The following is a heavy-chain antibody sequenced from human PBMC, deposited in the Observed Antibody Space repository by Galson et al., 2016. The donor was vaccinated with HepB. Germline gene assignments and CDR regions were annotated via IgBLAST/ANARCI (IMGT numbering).Heavy chain of an antibody. J-gene: IGHJ3*01. V-gene: IGHV5-51*01. CDR3: ARSVGTALDF. Sequence: QSGAEVKKPGESLKISCKGSGYKFATYWIAWVRQMPGKGLEWMGIIFPADSETTYSTTFQGQVTISADKSISTAYLQWSSLEATDTAIYFCARSVGTALDFWCQGTMVTVSS. CDR2: IFPADSET. D-gene: IGHD2-15*01. CDR1: GYKFATYW.